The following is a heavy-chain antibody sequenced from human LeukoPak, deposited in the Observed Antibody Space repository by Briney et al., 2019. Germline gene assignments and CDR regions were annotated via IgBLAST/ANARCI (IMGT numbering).Heavy chain of an antibody. V-gene: IGHV3-48*01. CDR3: VRPQIGTEGGDDAFDI. CDR2: INGGSSPI. CDR1: GFTFSRDS. J-gene: IGHJ3*02. Sequence: GGSLRLSCAASGFTFSRDSMNWVRQAPGKGLEWVSYINGGSSPIYYADSVRGRFTISRDNAKNSLYLQMNSLRAEDTAVYYCVRPQIGTEGGDDAFDIWGQGQWSPSLQ. D-gene: IGHD3-16*01.